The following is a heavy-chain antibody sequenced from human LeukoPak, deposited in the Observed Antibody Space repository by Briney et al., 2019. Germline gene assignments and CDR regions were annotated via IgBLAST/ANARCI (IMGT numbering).Heavy chain of an antibody. V-gene: IGHV1-69*13. CDR2: IIPIFGTA. J-gene: IGHJ4*02. CDR1: GYTFTGYY. D-gene: IGHD4-11*01. Sequence: SVKVSCKASGYTFTGYYMHWVRQAPGQGLDWMGGIIPIFGTANYAQKFQGRVTITADESTSTAYMELSSLRSEDTALYYCARAGKVDYSNYRIDYWGQGTLVTVSS. CDR3: ARAGKVDYSNYRIDY.